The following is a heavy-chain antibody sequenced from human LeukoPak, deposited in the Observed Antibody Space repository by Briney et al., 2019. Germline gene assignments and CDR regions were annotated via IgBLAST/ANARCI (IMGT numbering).Heavy chain of an antibody. J-gene: IGHJ4*02. V-gene: IGHV3-20*01. CDR2: INWNGGST. Sequence: GGSLRLSCAASGFTFDDYGMSWVRQAPGKGLEWVSGINWNGGSTGYADSVKGRFTISRDNAKNSLYLRMNSLRAEDTALYRCARPKGAENYFDYWGQGTLVTVSS. CDR3: ARPKGAENYFDY. CDR1: GFTFDDYG. D-gene: IGHD3-16*01.